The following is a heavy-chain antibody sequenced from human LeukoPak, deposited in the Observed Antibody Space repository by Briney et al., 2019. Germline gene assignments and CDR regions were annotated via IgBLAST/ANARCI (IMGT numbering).Heavy chain of an antibody. CDR2: VNSDGSGT. Sequence: GGSLRLSCAASGFSFSSNWMHWVRQAPGKGLVWVSRVNSDGSGTSYADSVKGRFTISRGSAKNTLYLQMNSLRAEDTAVYYCATSLGPLTDYWGQGTLVTVSS. CDR1: GFSFSSNW. V-gene: IGHV3-74*01. J-gene: IGHJ4*02. CDR3: ATSLGPLTDY. D-gene: IGHD7-27*01.